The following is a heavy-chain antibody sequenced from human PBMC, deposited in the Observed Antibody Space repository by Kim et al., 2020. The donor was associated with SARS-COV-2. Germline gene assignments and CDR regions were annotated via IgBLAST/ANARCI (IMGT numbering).Heavy chain of an antibody. V-gene: IGHV3-33*01. CDR1: GFTFSSYG. CDR3: ARENRGGAYDILTGYYKNYYYYGMDV. J-gene: IGHJ6*02. Sequence: GGSLRLSCAASGFTFSSYGMHWVRQAPGKGLEWVAVIWYDGSNKYYADSVKGRFTISRDNSKNTLYLQMNSLRAEDTAVYYCARENRGGAYDILTGYYKNYYYYGMDVWGQGTTVTVSS. D-gene: IGHD3-9*01. CDR2: IWYDGSNK.